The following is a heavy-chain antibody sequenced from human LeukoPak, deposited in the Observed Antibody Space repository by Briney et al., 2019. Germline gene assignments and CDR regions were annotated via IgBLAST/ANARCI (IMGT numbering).Heavy chain of an antibody. J-gene: IGHJ6*02. Sequence: SETLSLTCAVYGGSFSGYYWSWIRQPPGKGLEWIGEINHSGSTNYNPSLKSRVTISVDTSKNQFSLKLSSVTAADTAVYYCARVGTVWNYYYYGMDVWGQGTTVTVSS. V-gene: IGHV4-34*01. D-gene: IGHD2-8*01. CDR1: GGSFSGYY. CDR2: INHSGST. CDR3: ARVGTVWNYYYYGMDV.